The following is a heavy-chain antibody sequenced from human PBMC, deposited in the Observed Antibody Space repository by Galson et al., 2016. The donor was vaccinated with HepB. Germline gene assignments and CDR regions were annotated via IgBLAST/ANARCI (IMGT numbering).Heavy chain of an antibody. CDR2: INPNGGSV. CDR1: GYTFDTYY. Sequence: SVKVSCKASGYTFDTYYMDWVRQAPGQGLEWVGGINPNGGSVIYAQKFQGRVTMTRDTSTSTVYMALSSLRSEDTAVYYCARSRRGRKNWFDPWGQRTLVTVSS. J-gene: IGHJ5*02. D-gene: IGHD3-16*01. CDR3: ARSRRGRKNWFDP. V-gene: IGHV1-46*02.